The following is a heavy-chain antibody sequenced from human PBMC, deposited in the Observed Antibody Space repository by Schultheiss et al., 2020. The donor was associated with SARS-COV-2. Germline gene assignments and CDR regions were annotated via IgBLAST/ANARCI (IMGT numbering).Heavy chain of an antibody. CDR1: GFTFSSYW. CDR2: ISGSGGST. CDR3: AKETSLSDIVVVPAAIDY. V-gene: IGHV3-23*01. J-gene: IGHJ4*02. D-gene: IGHD2-2*02. Sequence: GESLKISCAASGFTFSSYWMSWVRQAPGKGLEWVSAISGSGGSTYYADSVKGRFTISRDNSKNTLYLQMNSLRAEDTAVYYCAKETSLSDIVVVPAAIDYWGQGTLVTVSS.